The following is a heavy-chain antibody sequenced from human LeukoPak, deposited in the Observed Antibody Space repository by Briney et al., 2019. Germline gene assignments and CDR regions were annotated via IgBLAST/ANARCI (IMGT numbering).Heavy chain of an antibody. D-gene: IGHD3-22*01. CDR3: ARDLRVGYYDSSGYSP. J-gene: IGHJ5*02. CDR2: FYYSGST. Sequence: PSQTLSLTCTVSGGSISSGGYYWSWIRQRPGKALEWIGYFYYSGSTYYNPSLKSRVTISVDTSKNQFSLKLSSVTAADTAVYYCARDLRVGYYDSSGYSPWGQGTLVTVSS. V-gene: IGHV4-31*03. CDR1: GGSISSGGYY.